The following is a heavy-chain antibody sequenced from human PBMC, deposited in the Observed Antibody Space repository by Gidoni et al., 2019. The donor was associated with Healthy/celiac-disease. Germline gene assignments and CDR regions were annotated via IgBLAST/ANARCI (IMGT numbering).Heavy chain of an antibody. V-gene: IGHV3-43D*03. Sequence: EVQLVESGGVVVQPGGSLRLSCAASGFTFDDYAMHWVRQAPGKGLEWVSLISWDGGSTYYADSVKGRFTSSRDNSKNSLYLQMNSLRAEDTALYYCAKDSSSWYPEYFQHWGQGTLVTVSS. CDR1: GFTFDDYA. D-gene: IGHD6-13*01. J-gene: IGHJ1*01. CDR3: AKDSSSWYPEYFQH. CDR2: ISWDGGST.